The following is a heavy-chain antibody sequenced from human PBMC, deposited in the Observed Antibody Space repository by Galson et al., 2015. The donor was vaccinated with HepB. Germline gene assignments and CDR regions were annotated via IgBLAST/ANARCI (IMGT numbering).Heavy chain of an antibody. V-gene: IGHV3-30*04. CDR3: ASHIY. CDR2: KSNDGSNR. CDR1: GFTFSGYA. J-gene: IGHJ4*02. Sequence: LRLSCAASGFTFSGYAMHWVRQAPGKGLEWVAVKSNDGSNRYYADSVKGRFTISRDNSKNTLYMQMNSLRAEDTAVCYCASHIYWGQGTLVTVSS.